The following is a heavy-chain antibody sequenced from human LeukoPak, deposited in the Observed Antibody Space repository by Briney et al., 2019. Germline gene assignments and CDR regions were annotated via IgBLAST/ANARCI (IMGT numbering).Heavy chain of an antibody. Sequence: GRSLRLSCAASGFTFSSYAMHWVRQAPGKGLEWVAVISYDGSNKYYADSVKGRFTISRDNSKNTLYLQMNSLRAEDTAVYYCARGNYDFWSGYYTGEDWFDPWGQGTLVTVSS. V-gene: IGHV3-30-3*01. CDR3: ARGNYDFWSGYYTGEDWFDP. CDR2: ISYDGSNK. CDR1: GFTFSSYA. D-gene: IGHD3-3*01. J-gene: IGHJ5*02.